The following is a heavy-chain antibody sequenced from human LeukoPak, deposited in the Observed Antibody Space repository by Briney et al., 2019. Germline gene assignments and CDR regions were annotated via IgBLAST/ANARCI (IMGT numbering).Heavy chain of an antibody. D-gene: IGHD1-7*01. J-gene: IGHJ2*01. Sequence: ASVKVSCKASGYTFTSYYIHWVRQAPGQGLEWMGILNPSGGTTNYAQKFQGRVTMTRDTSISTAYMELSRLRSDDTAVYYCARDIVTGTTPGWYFDLWGRGTLVTVSS. CDR3: ARDIVTGTTPGWYFDL. V-gene: IGHV1-46*01. CDR1: GYTFTSYY. CDR2: LNPSGGTT.